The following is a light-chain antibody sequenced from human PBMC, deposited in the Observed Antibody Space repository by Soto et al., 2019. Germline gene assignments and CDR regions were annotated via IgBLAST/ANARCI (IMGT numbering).Light chain of an antibody. CDR1: QSLAYSDGNTY. Sequence: DVVMTQSPLSLPVTLGQPASISCRSSQSLAYSDGNTYLNWFQQRPGQSPRRLIYKVSNRDSGVPERFRGSGSGTDFTLKISRVEAEDVGVYYCMQGTHSPPYTFGQGTKLEIK. J-gene: IGKJ2*01. CDR2: KVS. CDR3: MQGTHSPPYT. V-gene: IGKV2-30*01.